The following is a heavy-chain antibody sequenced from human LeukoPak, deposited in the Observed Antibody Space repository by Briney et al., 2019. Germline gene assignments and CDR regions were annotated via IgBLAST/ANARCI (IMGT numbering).Heavy chain of an antibody. CDR3: AREGREVDYDSSGSIDGVDY. CDR1: GGSISGGGYY. V-gene: IGHV4-31*03. CDR2: IYYSGST. J-gene: IGHJ4*02. Sequence: PSQTLSLTCTVSGGSISGGGYYWSWIRQHPGKGLEWIGYIYYSGSTYYNPSLKSRVTISVDTSKNQFSLKLSSVTAADTAVYYCAREGREVDYDSSGSIDGVDYWGQGTLVTVSS. D-gene: IGHD3-22*01.